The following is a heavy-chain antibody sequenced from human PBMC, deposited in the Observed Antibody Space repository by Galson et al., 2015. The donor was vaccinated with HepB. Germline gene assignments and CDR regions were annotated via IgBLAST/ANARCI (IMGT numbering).Heavy chain of an antibody. CDR3: ARQMGTRMPFDS. CDR2: VSYTGSI. D-gene: IGHD5-24*01. J-gene: IGHJ4*02. CDR1: GGSISQYY. Sequence: QVQLQESGPGLVKPSETLSLTCTVSGGSISQYYWTWIRQPPGRGLEWIGYVSYTGSINYNPSLKTRVTISVDTSKNKFSLKLSSVTAADTAVYYCARQMGTRMPFDSWGQGTLVTVSS. V-gene: IGHV4-59*08.